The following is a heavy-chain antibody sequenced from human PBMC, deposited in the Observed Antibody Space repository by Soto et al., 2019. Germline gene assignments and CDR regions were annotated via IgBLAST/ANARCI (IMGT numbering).Heavy chain of an antibody. J-gene: IGHJ5*02. CDR1: VGSISSYY. D-gene: IGHD1-26*01. V-gene: IGHV4-59*01. CDR2: IYYSGST. Sequence: ETLSLTCTVSVGSISSYYWSWIRQPPGKGLEWIGYIYYSGSTNYNPSLKSRVTISVDTSKNQFSLKLSSVTAADTAVYYCARVRSYSISWFDPWGQGTLVTVSS. CDR3: ARVRSYSISWFDP.